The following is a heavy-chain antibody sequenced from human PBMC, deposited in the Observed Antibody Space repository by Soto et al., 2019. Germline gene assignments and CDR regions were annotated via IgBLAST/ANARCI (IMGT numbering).Heavy chain of an antibody. CDR3: TTDEPRWLHGPFDY. V-gene: IGHV1-18*01. CDR1: GYTFSNYA. CDR2: ISAYSGKT. Sequence: QVQLVQSGAEVKKPGASVKVSCQASGYTFSNYAISWLRQAPGQGPEWMGWISAYSGKTNYAPKFQDRLTLTTDTSTSTAYMELRSLRSDDTAVYYCTTDEPRWLHGPFDYWGQGTLVTVSS. D-gene: IGHD5-18*01. J-gene: IGHJ4*02.